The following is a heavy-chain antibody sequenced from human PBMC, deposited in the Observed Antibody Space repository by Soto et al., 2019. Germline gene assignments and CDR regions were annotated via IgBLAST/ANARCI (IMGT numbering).Heavy chain of an antibody. J-gene: IGHJ4*02. D-gene: IGHD3-22*01. CDR1: GGSISSGGYY. CDR2: IYYSGST. Sequence: SETLSLTCTVSGGSISSGGYYWSWIRQHPGKGLEWIGYIYYSGSTYYNPSLKSRVTISVDTSKNQFSLKLSSVTAADTAVYYCARSPSPDSSGYPTLDYWGQGTLVTVSS. V-gene: IGHV4-30-4*08. CDR3: ARSPSPDSSGYPTLDY.